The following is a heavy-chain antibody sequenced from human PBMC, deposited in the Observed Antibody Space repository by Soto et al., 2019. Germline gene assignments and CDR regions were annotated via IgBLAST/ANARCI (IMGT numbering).Heavy chain of an antibody. Sequence: PGGSLRLSCAASGFTFSSYWMSWVRQAPGKGLEWVANIKQDGSEKYYVDSVKGRFTISRDNAKNSLYLQMNSLRAEDTAVYYCAREFLEWLLYDIDYYYMDGWGKGTTVTVSS. V-gene: IGHV3-7*01. CDR3: AREFLEWLLYDIDYYYMDG. D-gene: IGHD3-3*01. CDR2: IKQDGSEK. J-gene: IGHJ6*03. CDR1: GFTFSSYW.